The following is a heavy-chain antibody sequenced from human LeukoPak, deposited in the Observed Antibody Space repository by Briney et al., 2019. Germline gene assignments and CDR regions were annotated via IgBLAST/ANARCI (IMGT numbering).Heavy chain of an antibody. D-gene: IGHD2-15*01. CDR2: ISSSSSYI. CDR3: ARDPTPRYCSGGSCYTHYGMDV. CDR1: GFTLSSYT. V-gene: IGHV3-21*01. Sequence: GGSLGLSCAASGFTLSSYTMNWVRQAPGKGLEWVSPISSSSSYIYYADSVKGRLTISRDNAKNSLYLQMNSLRAEDTAVYYCARDPTPRYCSGGSCYTHYGMDVWGQGTTVTVSS. J-gene: IGHJ6*02.